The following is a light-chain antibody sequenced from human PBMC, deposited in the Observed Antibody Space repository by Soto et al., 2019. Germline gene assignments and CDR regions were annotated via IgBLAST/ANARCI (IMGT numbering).Light chain of an antibody. CDR1: QSVSSSY. Sequence: EIVLTQSPGTLSLSPGERATLSCRASQSVSSSYLAWYQQKPGQAPRLLIYGASSRATGIPDRFRGSGSGTDFNLTISRLEPEDFAVYYCQQYGRSSITFGQGTRLEIK. V-gene: IGKV3-20*01. CDR3: QQYGRSSIT. J-gene: IGKJ5*01. CDR2: GAS.